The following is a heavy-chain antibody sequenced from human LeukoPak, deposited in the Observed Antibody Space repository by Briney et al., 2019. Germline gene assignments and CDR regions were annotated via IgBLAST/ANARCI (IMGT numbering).Heavy chain of an antibody. CDR2: ISYDGSNK. CDR3: AKDSGGYTYVFDY. D-gene: IGHD5-18*01. CDR1: GFTFSSYG. V-gene: IGHV3-30*18. Sequence: GRFLRLSCAASGFTFSSYGMHWVRQAPGKGLEWVAVISYDGSNKYYADSVKGRFTISRDNSKNTLYLQMNSLRAEDTAVYYCAKDSGGYTYVFDYWGQGTLVTVSS. J-gene: IGHJ4*02.